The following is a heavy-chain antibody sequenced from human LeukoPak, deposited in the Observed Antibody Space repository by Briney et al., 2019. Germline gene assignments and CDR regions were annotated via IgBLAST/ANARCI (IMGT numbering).Heavy chain of an antibody. D-gene: IGHD3-22*01. J-gene: IGHJ1*01. CDR1: GFTFSSYW. V-gene: IGHV3-74*01. Sequence: GGSLRLSCAASGFTFSSYWMHWVRQAPGKGLVWVSRIKSDGSTNYADSVKGRFTISRDNAKNTVSLQMNSLRAEDTGVYYCARAPSEIGGYYPEDFRPWGQGTLVTVSS. CDR3: ARAPSEIGGYYPEDFRP. CDR2: IKSDGST.